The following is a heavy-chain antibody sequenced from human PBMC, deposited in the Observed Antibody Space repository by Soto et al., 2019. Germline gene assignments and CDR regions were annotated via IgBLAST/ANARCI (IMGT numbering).Heavy chain of an antibody. CDR2: IKQDGSEK. CDR3: ARGRDGYNSLFGY. Sequence: GSLRLSFAASGFTFSSYWMSWVRQAPGKGLEWVANIKQDGSEKYYVDSVKGRFTISRDNAKNSLYLQMNSLRAEDTAVYYCARGRDGYNSLFGYWGQGTLVTVSS. V-gene: IGHV3-7*03. D-gene: IGHD5-12*01. CDR1: GFTFSSYW. J-gene: IGHJ4*02.